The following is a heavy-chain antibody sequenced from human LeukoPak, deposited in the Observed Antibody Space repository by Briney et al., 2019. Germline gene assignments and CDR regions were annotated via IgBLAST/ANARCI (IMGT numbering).Heavy chain of an antibody. Sequence: GASVKVSCKASEYTFTGYYIHWVRQAPGQGLEWMGWINPNSGDTNYAQKFQGRVTMTRDTSISTAYMELSSLRSEDTAVYYCARRYSSYYAFDIWGQGTMVTVSS. J-gene: IGHJ3*02. CDR1: EYTFTGYY. CDR3: ARRYSSYYAFDI. V-gene: IGHV1-2*02. D-gene: IGHD6-6*01. CDR2: INPNSGDT.